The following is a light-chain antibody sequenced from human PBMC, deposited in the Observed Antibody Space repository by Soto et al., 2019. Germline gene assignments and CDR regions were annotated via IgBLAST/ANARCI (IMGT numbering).Light chain of an antibody. Sequence: DIQMTQSPSSLSASVGDSVTIPCRASQRINKYLNWYQQRSGRAPRLLIHTASSLHSGVPSRFSGSGSGSDFTLSISSLQPDDFATYCCQPSFSASYSFGQGTKLYI. CDR1: QRINKY. V-gene: IGKV1-39*01. CDR2: TAS. CDR3: QPSFSASYS. J-gene: IGKJ2*01.